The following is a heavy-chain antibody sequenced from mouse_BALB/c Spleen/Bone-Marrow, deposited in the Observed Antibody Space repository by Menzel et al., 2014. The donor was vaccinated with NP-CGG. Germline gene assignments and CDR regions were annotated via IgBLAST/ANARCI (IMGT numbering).Heavy chain of an antibody. Sequence: QVQLQQTGAELARPRGSLNKSRKPSGYTFTTYTTHWVKHSHDQGPEWIGYLNPGSGYTNYNHQLKDKPTLTADKSSSTEYRQLSRLTSEGSAVYYCAKGLDYYYGRRDGCFDVWGAGTTVTVSS. CDR3: AKGLDYYYGRRDGCFDV. J-gene: IGHJ1*01. CDR2: LNPGSGYT. CDR1: GYTFTTYT. V-gene: IGHV1-4*01. D-gene: IGHD1-1*01.